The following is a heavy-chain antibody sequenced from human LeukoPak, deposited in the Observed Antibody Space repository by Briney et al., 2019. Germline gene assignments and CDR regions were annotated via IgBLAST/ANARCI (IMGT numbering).Heavy chain of an antibody. CDR1: GGSISSYY. CDR3: AIKVVGAEDDAFDI. D-gene: IGHD1-26*01. J-gene: IGHJ3*02. CDR2: INHSGST. Sequence: SETLSLTCTVSGGSISSYYWSWIRQPPGKGLEWIGEINHSGSTNYNPSLKSRVTISVDTSKNQFSLKLSSVTAADTAVYYCAIKVVGAEDDAFDIWGQGTMVTVSS. V-gene: IGHV4-34*01.